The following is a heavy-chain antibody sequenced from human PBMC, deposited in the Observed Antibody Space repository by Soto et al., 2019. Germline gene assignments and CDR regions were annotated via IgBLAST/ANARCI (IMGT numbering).Heavy chain of an antibody. CDR1: GYTFTSYG. Sequence: ASVKVSCKASGYTFTSYGINWVRRATGQGLEWMGWMNPNSGNTGYAQKFQGRVTMTRNTSISTAYMELSSLRSEDTAVYYCARMSDFWSGHAFDIWGQGTMVTVSS. CDR3: ARMSDFWSGHAFDI. V-gene: IGHV1-8*02. CDR2: MNPNSGNT. D-gene: IGHD3-3*01. J-gene: IGHJ3*02.